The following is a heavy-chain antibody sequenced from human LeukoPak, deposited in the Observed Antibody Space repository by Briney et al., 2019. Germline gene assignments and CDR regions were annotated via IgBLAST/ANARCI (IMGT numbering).Heavy chain of an antibody. CDR2: INPNSGGT. Sequence: ASVEVSCKASGYTFTGYYLHWVRQAPGQGLKWMGWINPNSGGTNYAQKFQGRVTMTRDTSISTAYMELSRLRSDDTAVYYCARVQDYGDYPDYWGQGTLVTVSS. CDR1: GYTFTGYY. V-gene: IGHV1-2*02. D-gene: IGHD4-17*01. J-gene: IGHJ4*02. CDR3: ARVQDYGDYPDY.